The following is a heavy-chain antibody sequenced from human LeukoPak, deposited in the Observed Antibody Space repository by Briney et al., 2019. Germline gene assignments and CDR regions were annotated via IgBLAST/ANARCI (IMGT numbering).Heavy chain of an antibody. D-gene: IGHD1-26*01. J-gene: IGHJ4*02. CDR2: ISSSSSTI. Sequence: AGGSLRLSCAAFGFTFITYNMNWVRQAPGKGLEWVSYISSSSSTIKYADSVKGRFTISSDNAHNSLYLQMNSLRDEDTAVYYCARDTTAWVYWGQGTLVTVSS. CDR1: GFTFITYN. V-gene: IGHV3-48*02. CDR3: ARDTTAWVY.